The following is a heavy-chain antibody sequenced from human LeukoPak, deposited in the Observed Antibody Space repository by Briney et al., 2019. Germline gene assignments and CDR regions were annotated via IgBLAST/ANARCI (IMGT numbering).Heavy chain of an antibody. D-gene: IGHD4-17*01. Sequence: GGSLRLSCVASGFTFSRYAMSWVRQALGKGLEWVSAIDGSGGNTFYADSVKGRFTISRDNSKNTLFLHMNSLRAEDTAVYFCAKDSSVPYGITNWGQGTLVTVS. CDR1: GFTFSRYA. J-gene: IGHJ4*02. CDR2: IDGSGGNT. CDR3: AKDSSVPYGITN. V-gene: IGHV3-23*01.